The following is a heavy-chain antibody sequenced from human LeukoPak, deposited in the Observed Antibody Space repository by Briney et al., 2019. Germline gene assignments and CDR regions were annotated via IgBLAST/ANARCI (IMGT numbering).Heavy chain of an antibody. CDR1: GFTFSSYS. J-gene: IGHJ3*02. CDR2: ISSSSSYI. Sequence: PGGSLRLSCAASGFTFSSYSMNWVRQAPGKGLEWVSSISSSSSYIYYADSVKGRFTISRDNAKNSLYLQMNSLRAEDTAVYYCARTSPAAMGDAFDIWGQGTMVTVSS. V-gene: IGHV3-21*01. D-gene: IGHD2-2*01. CDR3: ARTSPAAMGDAFDI.